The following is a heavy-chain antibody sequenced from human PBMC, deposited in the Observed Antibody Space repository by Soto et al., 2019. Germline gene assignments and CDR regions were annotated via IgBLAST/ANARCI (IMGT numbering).Heavy chain of an antibody. D-gene: IGHD6-13*01. CDR2: ISAYNGNT. CDR3: ARDLVGYSSSWFPMDV. V-gene: IGHV1-18*01. J-gene: IGHJ6*02. Sequence: ASVKVSCKASGYTFTSYGISWVRQAPGQGLEWMGWISAYNGNTNYAQKLQGRVTMTTDTSTSTAYMELRSLRSGDTAVYYCARDLVGYSSSWFPMDVWGQGTTVTVSS. CDR1: GYTFTSYG.